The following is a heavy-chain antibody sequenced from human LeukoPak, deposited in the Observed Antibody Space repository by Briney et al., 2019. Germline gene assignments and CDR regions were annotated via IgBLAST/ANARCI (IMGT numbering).Heavy chain of an antibody. CDR3: ARLPRWSGYDDY. V-gene: IGHV4-4*09. CDR2: IYTSGST. Sequence: SETLSLTCTVSGGSISSYYWSWIRQPPGKGLEGIGYIYTSGSTNYNPSLKRRVTISVDTSKNKFSLKLSSVTAADTAVYYCARLPRWSGYDDYWGQGTLVTVSS. J-gene: IGHJ4*02. CDR1: GGSISSYY. D-gene: IGHD5-12*01.